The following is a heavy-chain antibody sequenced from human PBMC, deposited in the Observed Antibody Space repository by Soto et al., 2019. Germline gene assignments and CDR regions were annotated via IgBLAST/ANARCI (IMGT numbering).Heavy chain of an antibody. CDR1: GGSFSDYA. CDR3: ARDRAPRGWSYLDL. J-gene: IGHJ4*02. Sequence: ASVKVSCKAFGGSFSDYAFSWVRQAPGQGLQWMGGIIPIFGTPNYAQKFQDRVAFTAHESTNTAYMELSRLTSEDTAVYYCARDRAPRGWSYLDLWGEGTKLTV. CDR2: IIPIFGTP. D-gene: IGHD2-15*01. V-gene: IGHV1-69*13.